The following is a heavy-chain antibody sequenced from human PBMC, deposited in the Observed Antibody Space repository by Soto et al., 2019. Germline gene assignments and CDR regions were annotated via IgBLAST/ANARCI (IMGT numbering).Heavy chain of an antibody. Sequence: EVQLLESGGGLVQPGGSLRLSCAASGITLSRDWMTWVRQAPGKGLEWVASIKPDGSGEYYLDSVKGRFTISRDNTKNSLYLQASSLRAEDTAMYFCAKLLNGVTALDYWGQGTLVTVSS. CDR3: AKLLNGVTALDY. V-gene: IGHV3-7*01. CDR2: IKPDGSGE. D-gene: IGHD2-21*02. CDR1: GITLSRDW. J-gene: IGHJ4*02.